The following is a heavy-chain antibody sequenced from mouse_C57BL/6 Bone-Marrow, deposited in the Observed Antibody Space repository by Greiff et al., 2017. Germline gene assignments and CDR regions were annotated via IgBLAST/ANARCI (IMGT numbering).Heavy chain of an antibody. CDR1: GYTFTSYG. CDR2: IYPRSGNT. CDR3: ARDERIYYGYDGAWFAY. V-gene: IGHV1-81*01. J-gene: IGHJ3*01. D-gene: IGHD2-2*01. Sequence: VQLQQSGAELARPGASVTLSCKASGYTFTSYGISWVKQRTGQGLEWIGEIYPRSGNTYYNGKFKGKATLTADKSSSTAYMGLRSLTSEDSAVYFCARDERIYYGYDGAWFAYWGQGTLVTVSA.